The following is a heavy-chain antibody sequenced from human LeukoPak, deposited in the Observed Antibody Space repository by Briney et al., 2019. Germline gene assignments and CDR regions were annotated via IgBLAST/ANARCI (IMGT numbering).Heavy chain of an antibody. CDR2: ISGSGGST. J-gene: IGHJ6*03. CDR3: AKRIVATNYYYYYMDV. V-gene: IGHV3-23*01. CDR1: GFTFSSYA. Sequence: PGGSLRLSCAASGFTFSSYAMTWVRQAPGKGLEWVSAISGSGGSTYYADSVKGRFTISRDNSKNTLYLQMNSLRAEDTAVYYCAKRIVATNYYYYYMDVWGKGTTVTVSS. D-gene: IGHD5-12*01.